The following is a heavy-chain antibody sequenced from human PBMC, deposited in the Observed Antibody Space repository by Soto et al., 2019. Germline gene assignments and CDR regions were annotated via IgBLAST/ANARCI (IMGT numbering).Heavy chain of an antibody. V-gene: IGHV1-18*01. Sequence: GASVKVSCKASGSTLTSYGISWVRQAPGQGLERMGWISAYSGKANYAQKFQGRVTMTTDTSTSTAYMELRSLRSDDTAVYYCVRDNSGDFWSGYSHYYFDYWGQGTLVTVSS. CDR2: ISAYSGKA. CDR3: VRDNSGDFWSGYSHYYFDY. CDR1: GSTLTSYG. J-gene: IGHJ4*02. D-gene: IGHD3-3*01.